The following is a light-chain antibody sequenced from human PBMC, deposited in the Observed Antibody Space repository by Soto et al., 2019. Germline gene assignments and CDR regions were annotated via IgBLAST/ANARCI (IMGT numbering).Light chain of an antibody. CDR2: AAS. CDR1: QGISNW. Sequence: DIQMTQSPSSVSASVGDRVTITCRASQGISNWLAWYQQKPGQAPKLLIYAASSLHSGVPSRFRGSGSGTDFTHTISSLQPEEFATYFCQQSNSFPHTFGRGTKLEI. J-gene: IGKJ2*01. V-gene: IGKV1-12*01. CDR3: QQSNSFPHT.